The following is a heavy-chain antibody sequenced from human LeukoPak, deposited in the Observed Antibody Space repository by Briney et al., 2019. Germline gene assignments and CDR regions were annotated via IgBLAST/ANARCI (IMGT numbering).Heavy chain of an antibody. Sequence: SETLSLTCTVSGGSISNSTYYWGWIRQPPGKGLEWIGSIYYTGSPFYNPSLKSRVTISVDTSKNQFSLKLNSVSAADTAVYYCARDWGNWDFDYWGQGTLVIVSS. J-gene: IGHJ4*02. V-gene: IGHV4-39*02. CDR1: GGSISNSTYY. D-gene: IGHD1-1*01. CDR3: ARDWGNWDFDY. CDR2: IYYTGSP.